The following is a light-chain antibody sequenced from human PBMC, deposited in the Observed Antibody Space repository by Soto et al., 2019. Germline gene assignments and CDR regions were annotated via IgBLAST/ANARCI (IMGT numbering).Light chain of an antibody. J-gene: IGKJ2*01. Sequence: EKVLTQSPGTLSLSPGERATLSCRASQTVRNSYLAWYQQKPGQAPRLLIYGVSARATGIPDRFSGSGSGTDFTLTISRLEPEDFAVFYCQQYDGSLPYTFGQGTKLEIK. CDR2: GVS. CDR3: QQYDGSLPYT. CDR1: QTVRNSY. V-gene: IGKV3-20*01.